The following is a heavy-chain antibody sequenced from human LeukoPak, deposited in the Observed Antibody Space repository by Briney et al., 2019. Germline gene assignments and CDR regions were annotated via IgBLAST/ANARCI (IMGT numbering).Heavy chain of an antibody. CDR3: AKDEYYYDSSGYYSGYFDY. V-gene: IGHV3-23*01. CDR2: ISGSGGST. Sequence: GRSLRLSCAASGFTFSSYAMSWVRQAPGKGLEWVSAISGSGGSTYYADSVKGRFTISRDNSKNTLYLQMNSLRAEDTAVYYCAKDEYYYDSSGYYSGYFDYWGQGTLVTVSS. CDR1: GFTFSSYA. J-gene: IGHJ4*02. D-gene: IGHD3-22*01.